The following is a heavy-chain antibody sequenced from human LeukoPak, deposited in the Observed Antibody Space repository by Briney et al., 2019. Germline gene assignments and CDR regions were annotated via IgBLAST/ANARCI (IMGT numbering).Heavy chain of an antibody. J-gene: IGHJ3*02. D-gene: IGHD3-10*01. Sequence: GRSLRLSCAASGFTFSSYGMHWVRQAPGKGLEWVAVISYDGSNKYYADSVKGRFTISRDNSKNTLYLQMNSLRAEDTAVYYCAKESRGIITMVRDEGDAFDIWGQGTMVTVSS. CDR3: AKESRGIITMVRDEGDAFDI. CDR2: ISYDGSNK. CDR1: GFTFSSYG. V-gene: IGHV3-30*18.